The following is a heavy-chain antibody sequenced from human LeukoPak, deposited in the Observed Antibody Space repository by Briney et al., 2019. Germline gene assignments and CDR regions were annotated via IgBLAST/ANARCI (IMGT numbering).Heavy chain of an antibody. D-gene: IGHD1-26*01. CDR3: AREGIVGALDY. CDR1: GFTFSSYE. V-gene: IGHV3-48*03. CDR2: ISSSGSTI. J-gene: IGHJ4*02. Sequence: GGSLRLSCAASGFTFSSYEMNWVRQAPGKGLEWVSYISSSGSTIYYADSVKGRFTISRDNAKNSLYLQTNSLRAEDTAVYYCAREGIVGALDYWGQGTLVTVSS.